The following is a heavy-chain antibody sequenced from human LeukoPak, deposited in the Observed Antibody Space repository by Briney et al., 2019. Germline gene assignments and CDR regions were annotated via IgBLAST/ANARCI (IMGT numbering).Heavy chain of an antibody. V-gene: IGHV4-38-2*02. Sequence: PSETLSLTCTGSGYSISSGYYWGWIRQPPGKGREWSGRICTSGSTDYNPSLKSPVTISVDTSNTQFSLKLRSVTAADTAVYYCARGPSYYDSSGYLFDYWGQGTLVTVSP. J-gene: IGHJ4*02. CDR2: ICTSGST. CDR1: GYSISSGYY. D-gene: IGHD3-22*01. CDR3: ARGPSYYDSSGYLFDY.